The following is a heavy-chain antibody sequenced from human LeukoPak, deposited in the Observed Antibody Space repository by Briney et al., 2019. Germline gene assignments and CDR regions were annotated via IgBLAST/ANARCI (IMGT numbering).Heavy chain of an antibody. CDR1: GGSISSGGYY. Sequence: PSETLSLTCTVSGGSISSGGYYWSWIRQHPGKGLEWIGCIYYSGSTYYNPSLKSRVTISVDTSKNQFSLKLSSVTAADTAVYYCAGITIFGVDTGADYWGQGTLVTVSS. CDR2: IYYSGST. CDR3: AGITIFGVDTGADY. V-gene: IGHV4-31*03. D-gene: IGHD3-3*01. J-gene: IGHJ4*02.